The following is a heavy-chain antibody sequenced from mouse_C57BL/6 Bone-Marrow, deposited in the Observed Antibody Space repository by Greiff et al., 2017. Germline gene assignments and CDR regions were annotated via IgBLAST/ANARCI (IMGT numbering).Heavy chain of an antibody. Sequence: VQLQQSVAELVRPGASVTLSCTASGFNIKNTYMHWVKQRPEQGLVWIGRIDPANGNTKYAPKFQGQATITSDTSSNTAYLQLSSLTSEDTAIYYCARSGTVVATDYAMDYWGQGTSVTVSS. J-gene: IGHJ4*01. D-gene: IGHD1-1*01. CDR2: IDPANGNT. CDR3: ARSGTVVATDYAMDY. CDR1: GFNIKNTY. V-gene: IGHV14-3*01.